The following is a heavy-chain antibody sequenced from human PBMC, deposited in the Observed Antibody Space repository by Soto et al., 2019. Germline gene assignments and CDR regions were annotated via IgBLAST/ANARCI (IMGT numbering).Heavy chain of an antibody. Sequence: EVQLVESGGGLVKPGGSLRLSCAASGFTFSSYSMNWVRQAPGKGLEWVSSISSSSSYIYYADSVKGRFTISRDNAKKSLYLQMSSLRAEDTAVYYCARVIAVAGTSNWGQGTLVTVSS. J-gene: IGHJ4*02. D-gene: IGHD6-19*01. CDR2: ISSSSSYI. V-gene: IGHV3-21*01. CDR3: ARVIAVAGTSN. CDR1: GFTFSSYS.